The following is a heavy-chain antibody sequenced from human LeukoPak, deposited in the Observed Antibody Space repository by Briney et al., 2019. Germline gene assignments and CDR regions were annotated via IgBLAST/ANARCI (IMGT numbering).Heavy chain of an antibody. CDR2: FDPEDGET. V-gene: IGHV1-24*01. Sequence: GASVKVSCTVSGYTLTELSMHWVRQAPGKGLEWMGGFDPEDGETIYAQKFQGRVTMTEDTSTDTAYMELSSLRSEDTAVYYCATGDPPYSSGWYNHWGQGTLVTVSS. CDR1: GYTLTELS. CDR3: ATGDPPYSSGWYNH. J-gene: IGHJ4*02. D-gene: IGHD6-19*01.